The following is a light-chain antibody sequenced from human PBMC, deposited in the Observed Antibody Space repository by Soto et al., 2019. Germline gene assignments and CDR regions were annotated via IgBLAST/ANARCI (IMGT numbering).Light chain of an antibody. CDR1: QSVNSNF. Sequence: EIVLTQSPCTLSLSPGDRATLSCRASQSVNSNFLAWYQQKPGQAPRLLIYGASSRATGIPDTFSGSGSGTDFTLTISRLEPEDFAVYYCQQCGSSSTFGQGTRLEIK. V-gene: IGKV3-20*01. CDR2: GAS. CDR3: QQCGSSST. J-gene: IGKJ5*01.